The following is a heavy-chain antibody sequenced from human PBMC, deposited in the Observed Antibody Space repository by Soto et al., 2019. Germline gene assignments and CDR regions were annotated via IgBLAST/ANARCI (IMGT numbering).Heavy chain of an antibody. D-gene: IGHD6-19*01. CDR3: ARGREAGYNFYYGMDV. CDR1: GADINTYS. J-gene: IGHJ6*02. V-gene: IGHV4-4*07. Sequence: PSETLSLTCSVSGADINTYSWTWIRQPAGKGLEWIGRIYTSASINYNPSLRGRVTLSVDTSTNQVSLKLASVTAADTAVYYCARGREAGYNFYYGMDVWGQGTTVTVSS. CDR2: IYTSASI.